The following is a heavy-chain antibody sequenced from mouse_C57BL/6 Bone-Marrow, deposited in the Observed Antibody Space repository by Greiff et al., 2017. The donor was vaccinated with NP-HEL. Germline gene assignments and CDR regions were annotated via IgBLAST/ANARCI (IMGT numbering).Heavy chain of an antibody. J-gene: IGHJ3*01. CDR1: GYTFTDYE. D-gene: IGHD3-3*01. CDR3: TRGGTCAWFAY. Sequence: VQLQQSGAELVRPGASVTLSCKASGYTFTDYEMHWVKQTPVHGLEWIGAIDPETGGTAYNQKFKGKAILTADKSSSTAYMELRSLTSEDSAVYYCTRGGTCAWFAYWGQGTLVTVS. V-gene: IGHV1-15*01. CDR2: IDPETGGT.